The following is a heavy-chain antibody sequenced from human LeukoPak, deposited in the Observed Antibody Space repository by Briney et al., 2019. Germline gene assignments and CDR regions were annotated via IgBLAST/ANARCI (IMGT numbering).Heavy chain of an antibody. CDR1: GYTFTSYH. D-gene: IGHD4-17*01. CDR3: ARERIDYGDRRGFDY. V-gene: IGHV1-46*01. Sequence: ASVKVSCKASGYTFTSYHMHWVRQAPGQGLEWMGIINPSGGSTSYAQKFQGRVTMTRDTSTSTVYMELSSLRSEDTAVYYCARERIDYGDRRGFDYWGQGTLVTVSS. CDR2: INPSGGST. J-gene: IGHJ4*02.